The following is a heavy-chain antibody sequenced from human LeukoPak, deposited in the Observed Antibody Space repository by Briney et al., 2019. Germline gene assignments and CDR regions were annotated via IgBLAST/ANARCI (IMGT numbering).Heavy chain of an antibody. CDR3: ATTGSGSYYDY. CDR1: GFTFSNYG. J-gene: IGHJ4*02. CDR2: INDDETST. D-gene: IGHD1-26*01. V-gene: IGHV3-74*01. Sequence: GGSLRLSCAASGFTFSNYGMSWVRQAPGKGLEWVSRINDDETSTTYAESVKGRFTISRDNAKNTLFLQMNSLRAEDTAVYYCATTGSGSYYDYWGQGTLVTVSS.